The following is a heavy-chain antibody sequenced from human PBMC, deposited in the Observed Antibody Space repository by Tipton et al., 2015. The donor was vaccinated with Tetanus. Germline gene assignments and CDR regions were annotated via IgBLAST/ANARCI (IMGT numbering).Heavy chain of an antibody. CDR2: TYYRSKWYN. J-gene: IGHJ4*02. CDR3: ARDRDDSSGWYRRAYFDY. CDR1: GDSVSSNSAA. Sequence: GLVKPSQTLSLTCAISGDSVSSNSAAWNWIRQSPSRGLEWLGRTYYRSKWYNDYAVSVKSRITINPDTSKNQFSLQLNSVTPEDTAVYYCARDRDDSSGWYRRAYFDYWGQGTLVTVSS. V-gene: IGHV6-1*01. D-gene: IGHD6-19*01.